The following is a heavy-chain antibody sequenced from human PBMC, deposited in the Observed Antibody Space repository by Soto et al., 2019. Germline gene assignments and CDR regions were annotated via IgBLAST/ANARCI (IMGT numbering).Heavy chain of an antibody. D-gene: IGHD2-21*01. CDR3: TRPGLLDYYYGMDV. CDR2: IRSKANSYAT. CDR1: GFNFSGSA. Sequence: GGSLRLSCAASGFNFSGSAMHWVRQASGKGLEWVGRIRSKANSYATAYAASVKGRFTISRDDSKNTAYLQMNSLKTEDTAVYYCTRPGLLDYYYGMDVWGQGTTVTVSS. J-gene: IGHJ6*02. V-gene: IGHV3-73*01.